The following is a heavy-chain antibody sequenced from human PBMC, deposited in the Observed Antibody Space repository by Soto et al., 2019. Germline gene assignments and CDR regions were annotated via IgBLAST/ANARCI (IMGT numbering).Heavy chain of an antibody. D-gene: IGHD1-7*01. CDR2: IWYDGSNK. CDR3: ARDPGRNYVDVGVDY. V-gene: IGHV3-33*01. J-gene: IGHJ4*02. Sequence: GGSLRLSCAASGFTFSSYGMHWVRQAPGKGLEWVAVIWYDGSNKYYADSVKGRFTISRDNSKNTLYLQMNSLRAEDTAVYYCARDPGRNYVDVGVDYWGQGTLVTVSS. CDR1: GFTFSSYG.